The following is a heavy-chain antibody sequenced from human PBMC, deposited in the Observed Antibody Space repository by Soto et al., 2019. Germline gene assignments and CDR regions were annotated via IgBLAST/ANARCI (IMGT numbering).Heavy chain of an antibody. Sequence: SETLSLTCTVSGDSMSSYYWSWIRQPPGKGLEWIGYIYYSGSTTYNPSLRSRVTMSVDTSKNQFSLRLSSVTAADTAVYYCARAKSNYQTFDHWGQGSQVTVSS. J-gene: IGHJ4*02. CDR2: IYYSGST. D-gene: IGHD4-4*01. CDR3: ARAKSNYQTFDH. V-gene: IGHV4-59*01. CDR1: GDSMSSYY.